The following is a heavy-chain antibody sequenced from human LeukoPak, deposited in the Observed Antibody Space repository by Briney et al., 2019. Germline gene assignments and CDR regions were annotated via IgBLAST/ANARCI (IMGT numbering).Heavy chain of an antibody. Sequence: GGPLRLSCAASGFTFSSYAMSWVRQAPGKGLEWVSAISGSGGSTYYADSVKGRFTISRDNSKNTLYLQMNSLRAEDTAVYYCAKGGYSGYDSGYFDYWGQGTLVTVS. CDR3: AKGGYSGYDSGYFDY. CDR1: GFTFSSYA. D-gene: IGHD5-12*01. V-gene: IGHV3-23*01. J-gene: IGHJ4*02. CDR2: ISGSGGST.